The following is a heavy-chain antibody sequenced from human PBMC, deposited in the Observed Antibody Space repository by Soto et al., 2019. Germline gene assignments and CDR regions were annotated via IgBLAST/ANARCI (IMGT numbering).Heavy chain of an antibody. CDR2: ISGSGGST. Sequence: GGSLRLSCAASGFTFSSYAMSWVRQAPGKGLEWVSAISGSGGSTYYADSVKGRFTISRDNSKNTLYLQMNSLRAEDTAVYYCAKGCEGTSCYWNMDVWGKGTTVTVSS. J-gene: IGHJ6*03. CDR3: AKGCEGTSCYWNMDV. CDR1: GFTFSSYA. D-gene: IGHD2-2*01. V-gene: IGHV3-23*01.